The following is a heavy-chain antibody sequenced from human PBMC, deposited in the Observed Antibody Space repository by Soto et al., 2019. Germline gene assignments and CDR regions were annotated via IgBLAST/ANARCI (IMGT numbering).Heavy chain of an antibody. CDR3: ARFTYKSGFNWLDP. Sequence: KPSETLSLTCTVSGASINSDYWSWIRQSPGKGLEWIGYIYHMGGTDYNPSLKSRVTISIDKSKNQFSLNLRSVTAADTAVYFCARFTYKSGFNWLDPWGQGTQVTVSS. CDR1: GASINSDY. J-gene: IGHJ5*02. V-gene: IGHV4-59*03. D-gene: IGHD5-12*01. CDR2: IYHMGGT.